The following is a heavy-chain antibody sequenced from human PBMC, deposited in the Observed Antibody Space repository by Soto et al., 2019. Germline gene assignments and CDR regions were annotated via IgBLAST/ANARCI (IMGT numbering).Heavy chain of an antibody. J-gene: IGHJ4*02. CDR1: GYTFTSYD. CDR2: MNPNSGNT. V-gene: IGHV1-8*01. Sequence: GASVKVSCKASGYTFTSYDINWVRQATGQGLEWMGWMNPNSGNTGYAQKFQGRVTMTRNTSISTAYMELSSLRSEDTAVYYCVLIPSSGSSFDYWGQGTLVTVSS. CDR3: VLIPSSGSSFDY. D-gene: IGHD3-22*01.